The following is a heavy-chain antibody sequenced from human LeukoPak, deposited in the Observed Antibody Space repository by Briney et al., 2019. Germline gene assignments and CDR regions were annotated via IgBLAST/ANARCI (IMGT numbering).Heavy chain of an antibody. CDR1: GGSFNGYY. V-gene: IGHV4-34*01. CDR3: ARGAAGYYYYSGMDV. Sequence: ASETLSLTCAVYGGSFNGYYWSWIPQPPGKGLEWIGEINHSGSTNYNPPLKSRVTISVDTSKNQFSLKLSSVTAADTAVYYCARGAAGYYYYSGMDVWGQGTTVTVSS. D-gene: IGHD2-15*01. J-gene: IGHJ6*02. CDR2: INHSGST.